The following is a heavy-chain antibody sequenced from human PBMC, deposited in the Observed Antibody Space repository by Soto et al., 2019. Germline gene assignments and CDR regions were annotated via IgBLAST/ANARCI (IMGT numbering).Heavy chain of an antibody. V-gene: IGHV4-34*01. J-gene: IGHJ4*02. CDR2: INHSGST. CDR3: ASGTVDTAMVFDY. CDR1: GGSFSGYY. D-gene: IGHD5-18*01. Sequence: SETLSLTCAVYGGSFSGYYWSWIRQPPGKGLEWIGGINHSGSTNYNPSLKSRVTISVDTSKNQFSLKLSSVTAADTAVYYCASGTVDTAMVFDYWGQGTLVTVSS.